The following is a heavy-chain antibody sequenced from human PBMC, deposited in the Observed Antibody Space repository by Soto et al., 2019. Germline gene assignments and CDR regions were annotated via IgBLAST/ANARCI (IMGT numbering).Heavy chain of an antibody. CDR2: ISSSSSYI. CDR1: GFTFSSYS. CDR3: ARDSQTLLRYFDWLLGCFDY. Sequence: EVQLVESGGGLVKPGGSLRLSCAASGFTFSSYSMNWVRQAPGKGLEWVSSISSSSSYIYYADSVKGRFTISRDNAKNSLYLQMNSLRAEDTAVYYCARDSQTLLRYFDWLLGCFDYWGQGTLVTVSS. J-gene: IGHJ4*02. D-gene: IGHD3-9*01. V-gene: IGHV3-21*01.